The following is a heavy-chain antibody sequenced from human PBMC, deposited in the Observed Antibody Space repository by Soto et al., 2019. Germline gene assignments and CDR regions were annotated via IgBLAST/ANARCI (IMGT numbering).Heavy chain of an antibody. CDR3: ATDSSSSSQWLFSFDY. J-gene: IGHJ4*02. CDR1: GGTFSSYA. CDR2: IIPIFGTA. D-gene: IGHD6-6*01. Sequence: QVQLVQSGAEVKKPGSSVKVSCKASGGTFSSYAISWVRQAPGQGLEWMGGIIPIFGTANYAQKFQGRVTSTADKSTSTAYMELSSLRSEDTAVYYCATDSSSSSQWLFSFDYWGQGTLVTVSS. V-gene: IGHV1-69*06.